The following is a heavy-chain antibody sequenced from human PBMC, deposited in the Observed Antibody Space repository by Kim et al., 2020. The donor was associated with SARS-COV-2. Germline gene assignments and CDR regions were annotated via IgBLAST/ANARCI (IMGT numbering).Heavy chain of an antibody. J-gene: IGHJ4*02. D-gene: IGHD3-22*01. Sequence: DSVKCRFTISRDISKNTLYLQMNSLRAEDTAVYYCAKDPFYYYDSSGFLDWGQGTLVTVSS. CDR3: AKDPFYYYDSSGFLD. V-gene: IGHV3-23*01.